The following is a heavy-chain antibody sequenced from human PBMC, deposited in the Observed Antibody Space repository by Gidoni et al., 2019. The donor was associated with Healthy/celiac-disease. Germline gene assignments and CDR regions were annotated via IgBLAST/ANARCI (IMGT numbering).Heavy chain of an antibody. CDR1: GFTFSNAW. Sequence: EVQLVESGGGLVKPGGSLRLSCAASGFTFSNAWMSWVRQAPGKGLEWVGRIKSKTDGGTTDYAAPVKGRFTISRDDSKNTLYLQMNSLKTEDTAVYYCTTERYYDSSGYYEDYWGQGTLVTVSS. D-gene: IGHD3-22*01. CDR2: IKSKTDGGTT. J-gene: IGHJ4*02. V-gene: IGHV3-15*01. CDR3: TTERYYDSSGYYEDY.